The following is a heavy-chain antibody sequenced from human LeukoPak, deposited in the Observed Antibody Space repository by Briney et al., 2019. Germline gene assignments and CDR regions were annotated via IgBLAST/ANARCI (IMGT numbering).Heavy chain of an antibody. CDR3: TREDYYYASGH. Sequence: GGSLRLSCAASGFTFTDHYMSWVRQAPGKGLEWVSYISSGGDIIYYADSVKGRFTISRDNAKNSLFLQTNSLRAEDTAVYYCTREDYYYASGHWAQGTLVTVSS. V-gene: IGHV3-11*04. CDR2: ISSGGDII. CDR1: GFTFTDHY. D-gene: IGHD3-10*01. J-gene: IGHJ4*02.